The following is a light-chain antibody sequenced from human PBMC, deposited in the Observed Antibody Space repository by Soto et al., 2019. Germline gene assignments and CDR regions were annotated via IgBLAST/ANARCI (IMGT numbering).Light chain of an antibody. CDR1: QSVLRSSNNKNY. CDR3: QQLNSYPLT. Sequence: DIVMTQSPDSLAVSLGERATINCKSSQSVLRSSNNKNYLAWYQQKSGKAPKLLIYAASTLQSGVPSRFSGSGSGTEFTLTISSLQPEDFATYYCQQLNSYPLTFGGGTKVEIK. V-gene: IGKV4-1*01. CDR2: AAS. J-gene: IGKJ4*01.